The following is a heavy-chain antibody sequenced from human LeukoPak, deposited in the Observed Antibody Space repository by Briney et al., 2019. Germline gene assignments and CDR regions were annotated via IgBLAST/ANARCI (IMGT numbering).Heavy chain of an antibody. CDR2: IKTRSDGGTT. CDR1: GFTFRKAW. V-gene: IGHV3-15*01. J-gene: IGHJ4*02. D-gene: IGHD2-15*01. Sequence: GGSLRLSCAASGFTFRKAWMVWVRQAPGKGLEWVGRIKTRSDGGTTDYAAPVKGRFTISRDDSKDTLYLQMNSLKTEDTAVYYCISEPPPDCRGGSCFWSDYWGQGTLVTVSS. CDR3: ISEPPPDCRGGSCFWSDY.